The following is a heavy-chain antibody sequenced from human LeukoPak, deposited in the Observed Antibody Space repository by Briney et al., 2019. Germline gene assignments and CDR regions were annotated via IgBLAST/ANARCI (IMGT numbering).Heavy chain of an antibody. CDR3: AKSGRRGYSYGYRFKYYYDY. D-gene: IGHD5-18*01. Sequence: GGSLRLSCAASGFTFSSYGMHWVRQAPGKGLEWVAVISYDGSNKYYADSVKGRFTISRDNSKNTLYLQMNSLRAEDTAVYYCAKSGRRGYSYGYRFKYYYDYWGQGTLVTVSS. J-gene: IGHJ4*02. CDR1: GFTFSSYG. CDR2: ISYDGSNK. V-gene: IGHV3-30*19.